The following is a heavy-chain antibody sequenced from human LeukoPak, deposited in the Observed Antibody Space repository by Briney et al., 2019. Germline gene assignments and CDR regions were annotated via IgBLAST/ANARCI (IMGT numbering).Heavy chain of an antibody. CDR2: IIPIFGTA. D-gene: IGHD2-2*01. Sequence: SVKVSCKASGYTFTGYYMHWVRQAPGQGLEWMGGIIPIFGTANYVQKFQGRVTITTDESTSTAYMELSSLRSEDTAVYYCARDCSSTSCHDAFDIWGQGTMVTVSS. J-gene: IGHJ3*02. CDR1: GYTFTGYY. CDR3: ARDCSSTSCHDAFDI. V-gene: IGHV1-69*05.